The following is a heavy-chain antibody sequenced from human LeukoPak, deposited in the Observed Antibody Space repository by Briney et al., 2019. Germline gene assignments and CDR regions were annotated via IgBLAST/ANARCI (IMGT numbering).Heavy chain of an antibody. CDR3: ARDRGSSPYYYYYGMDV. V-gene: IGHV1-2*06. CDR2: INPNSGDT. CDR1: GYTFTGYH. D-gene: IGHD6-6*01. Sequence: GASVKVSCKASGYTFTGYHMHWERQAPGQGLEWMGRINPNSGDTNYAQKFQGRVTMTRDTSISTAYMELSRLRSDDTAVYYCARDRGSSPYYYYYGMDVWGQGTTVTVSS. J-gene: IGHJ6*02.